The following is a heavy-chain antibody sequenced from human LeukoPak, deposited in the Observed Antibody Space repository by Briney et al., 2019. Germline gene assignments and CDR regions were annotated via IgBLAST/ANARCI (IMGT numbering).Heavy chain of an antibody. D-gene: IGHD5-12*01. CDR3: ANGIVATTLFDY. CDR2: ISYDGSNK. V-gene: IGHV3-30*18. Sequence: PGGSLRLSCAASGFTFSSYGMHWVRQAPGKGLEWVAVISYDGSNKYYADSVKGRFTISRDNSKNTLYLQMNSLRAEDTAVYNCANGIVATTLFDYWGQGTLVTVSS. J-gene: IGHJ4*02. CDR1: GFTFSSYG.